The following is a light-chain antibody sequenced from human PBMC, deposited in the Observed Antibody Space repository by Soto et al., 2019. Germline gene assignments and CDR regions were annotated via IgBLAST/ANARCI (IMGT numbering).Light chain of an antibody. V-gene: IGKV3D-15*01. J-gene: IGKJ4*01. Sequence: ETVMTQSPATLSVSPGERATLSCRASQSVSSNLAWYQQKPGQPPRLLIYDISTRATGIPTRFSGSGSGTEFTLTVSSLQSGDFAVYYCQQYNSWPLTFGGGTKVDIK. CDR1: QSVSSN. CDR2: DIS. CDR3: QQYNSWPLT.